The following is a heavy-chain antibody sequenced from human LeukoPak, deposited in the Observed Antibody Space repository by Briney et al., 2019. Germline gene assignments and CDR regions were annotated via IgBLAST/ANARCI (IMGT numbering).Heavy chain of an antibody. J-gene: IGHJ3*02. CDR2: IYPGDSDS. CDR1: GYSFTSYW. D-gene: IGHD2-2*01. Sequence: GESLKISCKGSGYSFTSYWIGWVRQMPGKGLEWMGIIYPGDSDSRYSPSFQGQVTISADKSISTAYLQWSSLKASDTAMYYCARQGCSSTSCYAFDIWGQGTMVTVSS. V-gene: IGHV5-51*01. CDR3: ARQGCSSTSCYAFDI.